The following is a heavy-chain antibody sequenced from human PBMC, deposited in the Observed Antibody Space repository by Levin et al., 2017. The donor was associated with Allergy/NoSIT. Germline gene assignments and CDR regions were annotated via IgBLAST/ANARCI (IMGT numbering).Heavy chain of an antibody. CDR2: INPSGGST. CDR3: ARGLGHLHYYDSSGRTNDAFDI. CDR1: GYTFTSYY. V-gene: IGHV1-46*01. Sequence: ASVKVSCKASGYTFTSYYMHWVRQAPGQGLEWMGIINPSGGSTSYAQKFQGRVTMTRDTSTSTVYMELSSLRSEDTAVYYCARGLGHLHYYDSSGRTNDAFDIWGQGTMVTVSS. D-gene: IGHD3-22*01. J-gene: IGHJ3*02.